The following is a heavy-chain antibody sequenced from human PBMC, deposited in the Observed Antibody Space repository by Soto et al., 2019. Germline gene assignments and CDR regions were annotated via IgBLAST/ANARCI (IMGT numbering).Heavy chain of an antibody. CDR1: GFTFSSYG. D-gene: IGHD6-25*01. Sequence: QVQLVESGGGVVQPGRSLSLSCAASGFTFSSYGMHWVRQAPGKGLEGVAVISYDGSNKYYADSVKGRFTISRDNSKNTLYLQMNTLRAEDTAVYYCAKDLLRPGRSYGMYVWGQGTTVTVSS. J-gene: IGHJ6*02. CDR3: AKDLLRPGRSYGMYV. V-gene: IGHV3-30*18. CDR2: ISYDGSNK.